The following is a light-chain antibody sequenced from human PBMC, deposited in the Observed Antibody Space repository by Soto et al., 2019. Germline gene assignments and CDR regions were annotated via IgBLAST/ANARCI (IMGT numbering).Light chain of an antibody. CDR2: YAS. V-gene: IGKV3-20*01. Sequence: EIVFTQSPGTLSLSPGERATLSCRASQSVPSNSLAWYQQKPGQTPRLLISYASSRATDIPDRFSGSGSGTDFTLTIKRLESEDFAVYYCQQYGSAPWTFGQGTKVEIK. CDR3: QQYGSAPWT. J-gene: IGKJ1*01. CDR1: QSVPSNS.